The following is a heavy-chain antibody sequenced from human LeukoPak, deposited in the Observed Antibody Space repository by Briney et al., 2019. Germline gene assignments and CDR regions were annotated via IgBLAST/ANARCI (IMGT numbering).Heavy chain of an antibody. CDR3: ARLADYYDSSGYFIGYYYGMDV. CDR2: MNPNSGNT. J-gene: IGHJ6*02. CDR1: GYTFTSYD. Sequence: ASVKVSCKTSGYTFTSYDINWVRQATGQGLEWMGWMNPNSGNTGYAQKFQGRVTMTRNTSISTAYMELSSLRSEDTAVYYCARLADYYDSSGYFIGYYYGMDVWGQGTTVTVSS. V-gene: IGHV1-8*01. D-gene: IGHD3-22*01.